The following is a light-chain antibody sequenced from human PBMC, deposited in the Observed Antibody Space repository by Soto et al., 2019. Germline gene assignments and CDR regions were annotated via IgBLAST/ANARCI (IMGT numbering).Light chain of an antibody. CDR3: HQFGSSPPAFT. CDR1: QSVSTRY. V-gene: IGKV3-20*01. J-gene: IGKJ2*01. Sequence: ESVLTQSPGTLSLSPGERATLSCRASQSVSTRYLAWYQQKPGQAPRLLIYGASIRATGIPDRFSGSGSGTDFTLTISRLEPDDFAVYYCHQFGSSPPAFTFVKGTKLEI. CDR2: GAS.